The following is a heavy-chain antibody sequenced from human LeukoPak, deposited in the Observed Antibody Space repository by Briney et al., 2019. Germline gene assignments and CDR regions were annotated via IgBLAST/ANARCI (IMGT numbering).Heavy chain of an antibody. Sequence: GGSLRLSCAASGFTVSSIYMSWVRQAPGKGLEWVSVIYSGGSTYYADSVKGRFTISRDNSKNTLYLQMNSLRAEDTAVYFCAKAYPEPSGSYDYWGQGTLVTVSS. D-gene: IGHD1-26*01. J-gene: IGHJ4*02. CDR3: AKAYPEPSGSYDY. CDR2: IYSGGST. CDR1: GFTVSSIY. V-gene: IGHV3-66*01.